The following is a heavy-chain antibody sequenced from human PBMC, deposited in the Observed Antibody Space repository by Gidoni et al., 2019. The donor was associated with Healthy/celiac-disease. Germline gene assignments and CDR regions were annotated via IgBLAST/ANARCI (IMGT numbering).Heavy chain of an antibody. J-gene: IGHJ4*02. D-gene: IGHD3-10*02. CDR2: IYSGGSK. CDR1: GFTVSSNY. Sequence: EVQLVETGGGLIQSGGSLILSFAASGFTVSSNYMSWVRHAPGKGLEWVSVIYSGGSKYYADSVKGRFTISRDNSKNTLYLQMNSLRAEDTAVYYCARDRGMLDYWGQGTLVTVSS. V-gene: IGHV3-53*02. CDR3: ARDRGMLDY.